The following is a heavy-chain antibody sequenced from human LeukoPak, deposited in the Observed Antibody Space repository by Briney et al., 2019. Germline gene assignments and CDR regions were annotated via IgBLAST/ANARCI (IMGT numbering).Heavy chain of an antibody. CDR1: GFTFSHHW. V-gene: IGHV3-7*01. CDR3: ARDRECSSTRCYDERWFDP. Sequence: GGSLRLSCAASGFTFSHHWMSWVRQAPGKGLEWVANIKQDGSEKYYVDSVAGRFTISRDNAKNSLYLQMNSLRAEDTAVYYCARDRECSSTRCYDERWFDPWGQGTLVTVSS. D-gene: IGHD2-2*01. CDR2: IKQDGSEK. J-gene: IGHJ5*02.